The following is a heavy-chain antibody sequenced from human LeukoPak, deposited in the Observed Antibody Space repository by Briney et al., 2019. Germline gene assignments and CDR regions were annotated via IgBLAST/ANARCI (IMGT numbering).Heavy chain of an antibody. Sequence: PGESLRLSCAASGFSFSNYWMSWVRQSPEKGLEWVANIKEDGSARYYVDSVKGRFTISRDNPKNSLYLQMGSLRADDTAMYYCARDPRDDHNSLDYWGQGTQVTVSS. CDR2: IKEDGSAR. J-gene: IGHJ4*02. V-gene: IGHV3-7*03. D-gene: IGHD5-24*01. CDR3: ARDPRDDHNSLDY. CDR1: GFSFSNYW.